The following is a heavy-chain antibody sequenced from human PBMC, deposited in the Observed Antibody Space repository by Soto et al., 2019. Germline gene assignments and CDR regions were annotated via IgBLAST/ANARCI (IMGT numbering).Heavy chain of an antibody. V-gene: IGHV3-66*01. CDR1: GFTVSSNY. J-gene: IGHJ4*02. Sequence: GGSLRLSCAASGFTVSSNYMSWVRQAPGKGLEWVSVIYSGGSTYYADSVKGRFTISRDNSKNTLYLQMNSLRAEDTAVYYCARDYYDFWSGYSDYWGLGTLVTVSS. D-gene: IGHD3-3*01. CDR2: IYSGGST. CDR3: ARDYYDFWSGYSDY.